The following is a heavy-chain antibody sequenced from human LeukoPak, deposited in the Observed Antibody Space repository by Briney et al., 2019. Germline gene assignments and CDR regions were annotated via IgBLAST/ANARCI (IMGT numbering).Heavy chain of an antibody. CDR3: AGSPLSGVAPGFDY. V-gene: IGHV3-21*01. CDR1: GYPLRSCS. J-gene: IGHJ4*02. Sequence: GGSLRLFCAASGYPLRSCSMNCVRQAPGKGREGVSSISSSSSYIYYADSVEGRYTISRDNAKHSLYLQITSLRAEDTAVYYCAGSPLSGVAPGFDYWGQGTLVTVSS. CDR2: ISSSSSYI. D-gene: IGHD2-15*01.